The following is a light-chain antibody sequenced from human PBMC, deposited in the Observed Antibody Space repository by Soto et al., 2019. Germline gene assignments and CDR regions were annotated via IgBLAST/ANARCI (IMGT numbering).Light chain of an antibody. Sequence: DIQMTQSPSSLSASEGDRVTITCRASQGNNNYLAWYQQKPGKVPKLLIYAASTLQSGVPSRFSGGGSETDFTLTISSLQPEDVGTYYWQQYNCSPLTFGGGTKVEIK. CDR2: AAS. CDR1: QGNNNY. CDR3: QQYNCSPLT. V-gene: IGKV1-27*01. J-gene: IGKJ4*02.